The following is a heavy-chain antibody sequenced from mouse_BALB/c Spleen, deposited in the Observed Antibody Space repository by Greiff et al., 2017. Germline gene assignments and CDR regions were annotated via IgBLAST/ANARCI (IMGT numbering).Heavy chain of an antibody. CDR2: IWAGGST. CDR3: ARDGRGLRRGFDY. CDR1: GFSLTSYG. J-gene: IGHJ2*01. Sequence: VKLMESGPGLVAPSQSLSITCTVSGFSLTSYGVHWVRQPPGKGLEWLGVIWAGGSTNYNSALMSRLSISKDNSKSQVFLKMNSLQTDDTAMYYCARDGRGLRRGFDYWGQGTTLTVSS. D-gene: IGHD2-4*01. V-gene: IGHV2-9*02.